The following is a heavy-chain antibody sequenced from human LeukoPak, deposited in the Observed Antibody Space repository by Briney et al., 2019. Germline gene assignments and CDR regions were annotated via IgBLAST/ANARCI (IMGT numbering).Heavy chain of an antibody. D-gene: IGHD6-19*01. CDR3: AKGNRQWLNLNWFDP. V-gene: IGHV3-9*03. CDR2: ISWNSGSI. Sequence: GGSLRLSCAASGFTFDVYAMHWVRQAPGKGLEWVSGISWNSGSIGYADSVKGRFTISRDNAKNSLYLQMNSLRAEDMALYYCAKGNRQWLNLNWFDPWGQGTLVTVSS. CDR1: GFTFDVYA. J-gene: IGHJ5*02.